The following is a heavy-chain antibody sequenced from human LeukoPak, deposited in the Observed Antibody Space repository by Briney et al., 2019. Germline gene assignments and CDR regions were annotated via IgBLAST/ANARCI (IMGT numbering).Heavy chain of an antibody. CDR1: GGSISNYY. J-gene: IGHJ1*01. D-gene: IGHD4-17*01. V-gene: IGHV4-4*07. CDR3: ARGETTVTTGFQH. Sequence: SETLSLTCTVSGGSISNYYWNWIRQPAGKGLEWIGRIYTSGTTNYNPSLKSRVSMSVDMSKNQFSLKLSSVTAADTAVYYCARGETTVTTGFQHWGQGTLVTVSS. CDR2: IYTSGTT.